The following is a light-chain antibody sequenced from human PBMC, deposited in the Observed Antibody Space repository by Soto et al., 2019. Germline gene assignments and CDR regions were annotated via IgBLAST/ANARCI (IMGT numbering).Light chain of an antibody. CDR1: QGISSA. CDR2: DAS. CDR3: QKFDDYPFT. J-gene: IGKJ3*01. Sequence: AIQLTQSPSSLSAYVGDSVSITCRASQGISSALAWYQQKPGRAPKLLIYDASSLEGGVPSRFSGSRSGTDFTLTVSSLQPEDFATYYCQKFDDYPFTFGPGTKVDIK. V-gene: IGKV1D-13*01.